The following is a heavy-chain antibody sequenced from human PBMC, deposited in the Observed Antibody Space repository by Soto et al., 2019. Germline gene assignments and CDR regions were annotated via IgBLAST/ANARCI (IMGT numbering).Heavy chain of an antibody. V-gene: IGHV1-46*01. J-gene: IGHJ4*02. CDR3: ARSSPAVYYDFWSGYQY. Sequence: ASVKVSCKASGYTFTGYYMHWVRQAPGQGLEWMGRIYPSDGSTSYAQKFQGRVTMTGDTSTSTAYMELSSLRSEDTAVYYCARSSPAVYYDFWSGYQYWGQGTLVTVSS. CDR2: IYPSDGST. D-gene: IGHD3-3*01. CDR1: GYTFTGYY.